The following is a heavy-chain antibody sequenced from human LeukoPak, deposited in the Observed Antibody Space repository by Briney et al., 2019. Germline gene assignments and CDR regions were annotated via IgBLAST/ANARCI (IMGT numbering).Heavy chain of an antibody. J-gene: IGHJ4*02. CDR1: GGSISNTNYY. D-gene: IGHD4-17*01. V-gene: IGHV4-39*07. Sequence: SETLSLTCTVSGGSISNTNYYWAWIRQPPGRGLEWIGSIYYTGTTFDNPSLKSRVTISVDTSKNQFSLKLSSVTAADTAVYYCASQRRGDYSFDYWGQGTLVTVSS. CDR3: ASQRRGDYSFDY. CDR2: IYYTGTT.